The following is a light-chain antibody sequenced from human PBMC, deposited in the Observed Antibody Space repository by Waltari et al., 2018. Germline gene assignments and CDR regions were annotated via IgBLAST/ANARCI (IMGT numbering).Light chain of an antibody. CDR3: QQYGSAAPT. CDR2: GSS. V-gene: IGKV3-20*01. CDR1: QSVSSTY. J-gene: IGKJ1*01. Sequence: ETVLTQSSGTLSLSPWEGATLSCRASQSVSSTYLAWYQQKPGQAPRHLIYGSSSRATGIPDRFSGSGAGTDFTVTISSLEPEDCAVDYCQQYGSAAPTFGQGTKVEIE.